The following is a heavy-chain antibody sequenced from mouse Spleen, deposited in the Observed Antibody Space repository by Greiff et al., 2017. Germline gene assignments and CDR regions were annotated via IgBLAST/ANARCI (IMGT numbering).Heavy chain of an antibody. Sequence: VQLKESGPVLVKPGASVKMSCKASGYTFTDYYMNWVKQSHGKSLEWIGVINPYNGGTSYNQKFKGKATLTVDKSSSTAYMELNSLTSEDSAVYYCARTVYSNYLYYFDYWGQGTTLTVSS. CDR1: GYTFTDYY. D-gene: IGHD2-5*01. J-gene: IGHJ2*01. V-gene: IGHV1-19*01. CDR2: INPYNGGT. CDR3: ARTVYSNYLYYFDY.